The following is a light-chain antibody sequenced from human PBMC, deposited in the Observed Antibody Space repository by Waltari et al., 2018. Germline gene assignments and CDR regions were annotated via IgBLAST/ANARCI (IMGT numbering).Light chain of an antibody. CDR2: GAS. V-gene: IGKV3-20*01. CDR1: QSVSGNY. J-gene: IGKJ5*01. Sequence: EIVLTQSPGTLSLSPGERATLSCRASQSVSGNYLVWYQQKPGQAPRLLIYGASSRATGIPDRFSGSGSGTDFTLTISRLEPEDFAVYYCQQYGTSSTFGQGTRLEIK. CDR3: QQYGTSST.